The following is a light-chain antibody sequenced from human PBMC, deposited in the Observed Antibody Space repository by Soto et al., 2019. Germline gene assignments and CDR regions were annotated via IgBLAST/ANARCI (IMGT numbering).Light chain of an antibody. Sequence: QPVLTQPPSASGTPGQRVTISCSGSSSNIGRNTVNWYQQLPGTAPNLLIYSNNQRPSGVPDRFSGSKSGTSASLAISGLQSEDETDYYCAAWDDSLNGWVFGGGTKVTVL. CDR3: AAWDDSLNGWV. CDR2: SNN. V-gene: IGLV1-44*01. CDR1: SSNIGRNT. J-gene: IGLJ3*02.